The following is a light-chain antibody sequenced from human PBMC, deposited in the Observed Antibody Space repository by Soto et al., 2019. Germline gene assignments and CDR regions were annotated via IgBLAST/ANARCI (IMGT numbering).Light chain of an antibody. V-gene: IGKV1-33*01. J-gene: IGKJ3*01. CDR2: GAS. CDR3: QHYNNLPPFT. Sequence: DIQMTQSPSSLSASVGARVSITCQASEDIRTSLSWFQHKPGRAPKLLIYGASYLETGVPSRFKGSGSRTDFSLTISSLQPEDIATYYCQHYNNLPPFTFGPGTIVDV. CDR1: EDIRTS.